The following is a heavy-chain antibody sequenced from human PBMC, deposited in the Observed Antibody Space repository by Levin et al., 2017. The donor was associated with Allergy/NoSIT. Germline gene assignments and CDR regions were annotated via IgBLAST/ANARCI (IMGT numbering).Heavy chain of an antibody. Sequence: SETLSLTCTVSGVSISSYYWSWIRQPPGKGLEWIGYISYSGSTNYNPSLQSRVTISVDASKNQLSLKLSSLTAADTAVYFCAREGFVSGAFDVWGQGTMVTVSS. CDR3: AREGFVSGAFDV. CDR1: GVSISSYY. V-gene: IGHV4-59*01. CDR2: ISYSGST. J-gene: IGHJ3*01. D-gene: IGHD1-1*01.